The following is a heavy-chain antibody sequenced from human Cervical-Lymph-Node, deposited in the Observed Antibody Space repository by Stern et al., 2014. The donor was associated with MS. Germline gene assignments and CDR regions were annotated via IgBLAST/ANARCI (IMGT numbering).Heavy chain of an antibody. J-gene: IGHJ4*02. CDR3: AKLSHGSGRDS. CDR1: GSTFTGYY. CDR2: INPNTGGT. D-gene: IGHD3-10*01. V-gene: IGHV1-2*02. Sequence: QVQLGQSGAEVKKPGASVKVSCRSSGSTFTGYYMHWVRQAPGQGLEWMGWINPNTGGTNYAQKFQDRVTMTTDTSISTTYMELSRLRSDDTAVYYCAKLSHGSGRDSWGQGTLVTVSS.